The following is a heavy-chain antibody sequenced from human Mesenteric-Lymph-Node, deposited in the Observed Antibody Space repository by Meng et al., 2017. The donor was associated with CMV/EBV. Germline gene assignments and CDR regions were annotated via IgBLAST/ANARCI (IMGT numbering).Heavy chain of an antibody. J-gene: IGHJ4*02. Sequence: GESLKISCAASGFTVSSNYMSWVRQAPGKGLEWVSYISSSGSTMYYADSVKGRFTISRDNAQNSLYLQMNSLRVEDTAVYYCAGDLGYNWNSIWGQGTLVTVSS. CDR3: AGDLGYNWNSI. CDR2: ISSSGSTM. D-gene: IGHD1-7*01. V-gene: IGHV3-11*04. CDR1: GFTVSSNY.